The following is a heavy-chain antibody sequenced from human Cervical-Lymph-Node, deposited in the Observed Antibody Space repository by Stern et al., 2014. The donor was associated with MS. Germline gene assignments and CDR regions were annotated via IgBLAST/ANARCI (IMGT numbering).Heavy chain of an antibody. CDR2: FDTEDGET. CDR1: GHTLSELA. CDR3: ATDRGVK. Sequence: DQLVESGAEVKKPGASVTVSCNVSGHTLSELAIHWLRQLPTSGLEWLGQFDTEDGETVYAQRLQGRLTMTEDTNTGTAYMTLTALTSDDTAVYYCATDRGVKWGPGTLVAVSS. D-gene: IGHD3-10*01. J-gene: IGHJ4*02. V-gene: IGHV1-24*01.